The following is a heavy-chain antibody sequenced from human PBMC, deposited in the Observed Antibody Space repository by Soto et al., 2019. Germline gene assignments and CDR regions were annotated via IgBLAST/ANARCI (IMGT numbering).Heavy chain of an antibody. Sequence: PGGSLRLSCTVSGFAFNNYGINWVRQAPGKGLEWVSSISKSDYTYYSDSAKGRFTISRDNAKNSVSLQMNTLRVEDTAVYYCAREDSIIIPAVSDFWGLGTLVTVSS. V-gene: IGHV3-21*01. CDR2: ISKSDYT. J-gene: IGHJ4*02. CDR3: AREDSIIIPAVSDF. D-gene: IGHD3-22*01. CDR1: GFAFNNYG.